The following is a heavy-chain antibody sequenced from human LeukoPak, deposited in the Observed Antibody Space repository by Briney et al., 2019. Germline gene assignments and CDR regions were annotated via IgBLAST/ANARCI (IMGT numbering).Heavy chain of an antibody. Sequence: GGSLRLSCAASGFTFSNAWMSWVRQAPGKGLEWVGRIKSKTDDGTTDYAAPVKGRFTISRDDSKNTLYLQMNSLKTEDTAVYYCTTIFGIEFSDPRDPWGQGTLVTVSS. J-gene: IGHJ5*02. CDR2: IKSKTDDGTT. V-gene: IGHV3-15*01. D-gene: IGHD3-10*01. CDR1: GFTFSNAW. CDR3: TTIFGIEFSDPRDP.